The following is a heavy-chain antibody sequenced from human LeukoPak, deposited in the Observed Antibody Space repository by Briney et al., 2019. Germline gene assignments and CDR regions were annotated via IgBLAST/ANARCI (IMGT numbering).Heavy chain of an antibody. CDR3: ARGSVDTANFDY. D-gene: IGHD5-18*01. CDR2: INHSGST. V-gene: IGHV4-34*01. Sequence: KPSETLSLTCAVYGGSFSGYYWSWIRQPPGKGLEWIGEINHSGSTNYNPSLKSRVTISVDTSKNQFSLKLSSVTAADTAVYYCARGSVDTANFDYWGQGTLVTVSS. CDR1: GGSFSGYY. J-gene: IGHJ4*02.